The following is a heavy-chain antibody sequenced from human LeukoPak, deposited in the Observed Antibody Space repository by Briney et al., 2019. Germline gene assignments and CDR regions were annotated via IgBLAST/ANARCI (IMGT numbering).Heavy chain of an antibody. CDR1: GGSFSGYY. CDR2: INHSGST. V-gene: IGHV4-34*01. J-gene: IGHJ4*02. Sequence: PSETLSLTCAVYGGSFSGYYWSWIRQPPGKGLEWIGEINHSGSTNYNPSLKSRVTISVDTSKNQFSLKLSSVTAADTAVYYCASRRYDSSGYYSSFDYWGQGTLVTVSS. CDR3: ASRRYDSSGYYSSFDY. D-gene: IGHD3-22*01.